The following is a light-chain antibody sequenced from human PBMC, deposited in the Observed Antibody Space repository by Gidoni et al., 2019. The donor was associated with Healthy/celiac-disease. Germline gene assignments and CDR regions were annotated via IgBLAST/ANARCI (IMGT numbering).Light chain of an antibody. CDR3: QQYGSSPWT. J-gene: IGKJ1*01. CDR2: GAS. Sequence: ESVLTQSPGTLPLSPGERATISCRASQSVSSSYLAWYQQKLDQAPSLLIYGASSMATGIPDRFSGSGSGTDFTLTISSLEPEDFAVYYCQQYGSSPWTFGQGTKVEIK. V-gene: IGKV3-20*01. CDR1: QSVSSSY.